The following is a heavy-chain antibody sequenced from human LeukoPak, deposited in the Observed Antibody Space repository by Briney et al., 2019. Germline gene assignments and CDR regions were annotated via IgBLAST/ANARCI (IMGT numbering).Heavy chain of an antibody. D-gene: IGHD3-22*01. Sequence: GRSLRLSCAASGFTFSSYAMHWVRQAPGKGLEWVAVISYDGSNKYYADSVKGRFTISRDNSKNTLYLQMNSLRAEDMAVYYCARELGGYYLYWGQGTLVTVSS. CDR2: ISYDGSNK. CDR3: ARELGGYYLY. J-gene: IGHJ4*02. CDR1: GFTFSSYA. V-gene: IGHV3-30*04.